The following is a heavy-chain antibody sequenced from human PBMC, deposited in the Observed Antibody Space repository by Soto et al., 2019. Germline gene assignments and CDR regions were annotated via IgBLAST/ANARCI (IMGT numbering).Heavy chain of an antibody. D-gene: IGHD1-26*01. V-gene: IGHV3-48*01. Sequence: EVQLVESGGGLVQPGGSLRLSCAASGFTFSSYSMNWVRQAPGKGLEWVSYISSSSSTISYADSVKGRFTISRDNAKNSLYLQMNSLRAEDTAVYYCAREEGLLNWFDPWGQGTLVTVSS. CDR3: AREEGLLNWFDP. CDR2: ISSSSSTI. CDR1: GFTFSSYS. J-gene: IGHJ5*02.